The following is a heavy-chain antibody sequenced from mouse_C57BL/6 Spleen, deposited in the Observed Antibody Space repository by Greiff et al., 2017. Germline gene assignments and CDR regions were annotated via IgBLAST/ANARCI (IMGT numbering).Heavy chain of an antibody. CDR1: GYTFTSYW. CDR2: IYPGSGST. Sequence: QVQLQQPGAELVKPGASVKMSCKASGYTFTSYWITWVKQRSGQGLEWIGDIYPGSGSTNYNEKFKSKATLTVDTSSSTAYMQLSSLTSEASAVSCCAGGAYYGCYFDYWGEGTTLTVSS. CDR3: AGGAYYGCYFDY. V-gene: IGHV1-55*01. D-gene: IGHD2-2*01. J-gene: IGHJ2*01.